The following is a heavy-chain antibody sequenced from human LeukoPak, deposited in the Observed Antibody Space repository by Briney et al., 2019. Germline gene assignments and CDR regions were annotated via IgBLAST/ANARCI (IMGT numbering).Heavy chain of an antibody. CDR3: ARHVVQLERRGYMDV. CDR1: GYSFSNYW. CDR2: IFPGDSDT. D-gene: IGHD1-1*01. Sequence: GESLKISCKGSGYSFSNYWIVWVRQMPGKGLEWMGIIFPGDSDTRYSPSFQGQVTISADKSISTAYLQWSSLKASDTAMYYCARHVVQLERRGYMDVWGKGTTVTISS. J-gene: IGHJ6*03. V-gene: IGHV5-51*01.